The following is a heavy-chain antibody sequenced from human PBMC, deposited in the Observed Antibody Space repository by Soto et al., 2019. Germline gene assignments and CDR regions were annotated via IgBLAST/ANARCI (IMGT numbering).Heavy chain of an antibody. CDR1: GVTLTNSA. V-gene: IGHV3-23*01. D-gene: IGHD2-8*01. Sequence: GGSLRLSCAASGVTLTNSALSWFRQAPGKGLEWVSTISGRTTNTWYADSVKGRFIVSRDNSVNTLYLQMNSLRAEDTAVYYCAGRYCTNGVCYTNYYYYIDVWGKGTTVTVSS. CDR3: AGRYCTNGVCYTNYYYYIDV. J-gene: IGHJ6*03. CDR2: ISGRTTNT.